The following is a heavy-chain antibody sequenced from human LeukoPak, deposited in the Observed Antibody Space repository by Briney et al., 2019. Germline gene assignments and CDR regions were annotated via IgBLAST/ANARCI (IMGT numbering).Heavy chain of an antibody. D-gene: IGHD6-13*01. J-gene: IGHJ4*02. V-gene: IGHV4-59*08. CDR2: IFSSGST. CDR1: GGSITSYY. CDR3: ARQPDRRQLVL. Sequence: KPSETLSLTCTVSGGSITSYYWSWIRQPPGKGLEWIAYIFSSGSTSYNPSLKSRVTISIDTSKNQFSLKLSSVTAADTAVYYCARQPDRRQLVLWGQGTLVTVSS.